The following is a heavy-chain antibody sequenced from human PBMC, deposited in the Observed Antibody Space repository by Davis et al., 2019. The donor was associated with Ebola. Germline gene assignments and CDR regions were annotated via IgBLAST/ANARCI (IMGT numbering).Heavy chain of an antibody. CDR3: ARTSIVGTTTTASDI. CDR1: GYVFTSYS. Sequence: ASVKVSCKTSGYVFTSYSITWVRQAPGQGLEWMGWISAYNGNTNYAQILQGRVTMTTDTSTGTAYMELRSLRSDDTAVYFCARTSIVGTTTTASDIWGQGTKVTVSS. V-gene: IGHV1-18*01. J-gene: IGHJ3*02. D-gene: IGHD1-26*01. CDR2: ISAYNGNT.